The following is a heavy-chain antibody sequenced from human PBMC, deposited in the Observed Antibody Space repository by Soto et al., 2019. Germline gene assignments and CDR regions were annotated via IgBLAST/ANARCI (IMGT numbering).Heavy chain of an antibody. J-gene: IGHJ3*02. CDR3: ARGLLFGSDAFDI. CDR2: IWYDGSNK. CDR1: GFTFSSYG. V-gene: IGHV3-33*01. Sequence: PGGSLRLSCAASGFTFSSYGMHWVRQAPGKGLEWVAVIWYDGSNKYYADSVKGRFTISRDNSKNTLYLQMNSLRAEDTAVYYCARGLLFGSDAFDIWGQGTMVT. D-gene: IGHD2-21*02.